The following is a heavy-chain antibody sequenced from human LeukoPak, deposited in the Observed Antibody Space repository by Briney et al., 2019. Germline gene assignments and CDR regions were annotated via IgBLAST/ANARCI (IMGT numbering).Heavy chain of an antibody. Sequence: SETLSLTCTVSGGSISSGGYYWSWIRQPPGKGLEWIGYIYHSGSTYYNPSLKSRVTISVDRSKNQFSLKLSSVTAADTAVYYCARWNYGFADDAFDIWGQGTMVTVSS. CDR1: GGSISSGGYY. V-gene: IGHV4-30-2*01. J-gene: IGHJ3*02. CDR2: IYHSGST. D-gene: IGHD1-7*01. CDR3: ARWNYGFADDAFDI.